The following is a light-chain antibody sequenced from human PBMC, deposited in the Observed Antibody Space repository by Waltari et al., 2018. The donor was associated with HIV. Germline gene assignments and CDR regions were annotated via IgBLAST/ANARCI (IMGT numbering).Light chain of an antibody. CDR3: CSCPRSGIRYV. Sequence: QSALTPPASGSGSPGQSITLPCTGTSRNVGRDDLGPRYQQHPGEAPKLIIYEVTKRPSGVSNRFSGSKSGNTASLTISGLQAEDEADYYCCSCPRSGIRYVFGTGTKVTVL. J-gene: IGLJ1*01. V-gene: IGLV2-23*02. CDR1: SRNVGRDDL. CDR2: EVT.